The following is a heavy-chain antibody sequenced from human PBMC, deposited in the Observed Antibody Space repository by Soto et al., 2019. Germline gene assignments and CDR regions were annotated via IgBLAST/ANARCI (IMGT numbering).Heavy chain of an antibody. CDR3: ATRPLLPGAP. CDR2: IYSGGST. J-gene: IGHJ3*01. Sequence: EVQLVESGGGLIQPGGSLRLSCAASGFTFSSTDMNWFRQAPGKGLEWVSLIYSGGSTYYADSVKGRFTISRDNSKNTLYLQMSSLRAEDTAVYYCATRPLLPGAPWGQGTMVTVSS. D-gene: IGHD3-22*01. CDR1: GFTFSSTD. V-gene: IGHV3-53*01.